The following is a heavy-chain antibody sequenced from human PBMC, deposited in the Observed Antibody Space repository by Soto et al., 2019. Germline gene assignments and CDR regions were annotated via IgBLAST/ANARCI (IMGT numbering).Heavy chain of an antibody. CDR1: GYSFINYA. Sequence: QVPVVQSGAEVKKPGASVKVSCKASGYSFINYAMHWVRQAPGQRLEWMGWINGGNSNRKYSQKFQGRLSMTRDTSASTAYMELSSLTSEDTAVYYCARGDSSSWNRALDIWGQGTMVTVSS. D-gene: IGHD6-13*01. V-gene: IGHV1-3*01. CDR3: ARGDSSSWNRALDI. CDR2: INGGNSNR. J-gene: IGHJ3*02.